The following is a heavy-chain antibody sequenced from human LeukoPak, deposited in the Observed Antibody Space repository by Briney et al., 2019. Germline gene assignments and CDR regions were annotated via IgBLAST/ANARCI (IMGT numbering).Heavy chain of an antibody. D-gene: IGHD7-27*01. Sequence: ASVKVSCKASGYTFTGYYMHWVRQAPGQGLEGMGWINPNSGGTNYAQKFQGRVTMIRDTSISTAYMELSRLRSDDTAVYYCARDPKRLGIGDYWGQGTLVTVSS. V-gene: IGHV1-2*02. CDR1: GYTFTGYY. J-gene: IGHJ4*02. CDR3: ARDPKRLGIGDY. CDR2: INPNSGGT.